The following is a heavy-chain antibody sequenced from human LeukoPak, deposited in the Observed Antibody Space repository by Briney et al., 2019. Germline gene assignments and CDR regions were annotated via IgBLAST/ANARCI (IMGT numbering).Heavy chain of an antibody. J-gene: IGHJ4*02. CDR3: ARSGLNRFDY. D-gene: IGHD2-15*01. CDR1: EFTFSNYG. Sequence: GGSLRLSCAASEFTFSNYGMNWVRQAPGKGLEWVSALSSSGGSTYYADSVKGRSTISRDNSKNTLFLQMNSLRAEDTAVYYCARSGLNRFDYWGQGTLVTVSS. V-gene: IGHV3-23*01. CDR2: LSSSGGST.